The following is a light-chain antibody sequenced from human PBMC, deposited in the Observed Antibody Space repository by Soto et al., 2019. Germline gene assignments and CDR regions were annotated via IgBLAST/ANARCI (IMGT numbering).Light chain of an antibody. CDR1: RSNIGAGYD. J-gene: IGLJ3*02. CDR2: GNY. CDR3: QSYDSRMSGWV. V-gene: IGLV1-40*01. Sequence: QLVLTQPPSVSGAPGQRVTISCTGSRSNIGAGYDVHWYQQLPGTAPKLLIYGNYNRPSGVPDRFSGSQSATSASLAITGLQAGDEADYYCQSYDSRMSGWVFGGGTKLTVL.